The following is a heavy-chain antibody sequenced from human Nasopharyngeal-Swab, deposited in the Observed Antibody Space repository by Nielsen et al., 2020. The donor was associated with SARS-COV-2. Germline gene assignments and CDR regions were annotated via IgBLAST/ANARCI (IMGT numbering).Heavy chain of an antibody. D-gene: IGHD2-15*01. Sequence: SETLSLTCAVSCESLSSGNWWSWVRQSPDKGLEWIGEIHHSGTTNYNPSLEGRVTISMDKSKNEFSLNLNSVTAADTAVYYCATYCGGGGCLHGYWFDPWGQGTLVTVSS. V-gene: IGHV4-4*02. CDR3: ATYCGGGGCLHGYWFDP. CDR1: CESLSSGNW. CDR2: IHHSGTT. J-gene: IGHJ5*02.